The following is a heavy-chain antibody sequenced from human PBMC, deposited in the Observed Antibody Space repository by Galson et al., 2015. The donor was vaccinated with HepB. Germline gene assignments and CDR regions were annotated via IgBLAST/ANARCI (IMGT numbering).Heavy chain of an antibody. CDR1: GFTFSSYA. Sequence: SLRLSCAASGFTFSSYAMSWVRQAPGKGLEWVSAISGSGGSTYYADSVKGRFTISRDNSKNTLYLQMNSLRAEDTAVYYCANAPETQYYGSGSYLNWGQGTLVTVSS. CDR3: ANAPETQYYGSGSYLN. CDR2: ISGSGGST. D-gene: IGHD3-10*01. V-gene: IGHV3-23*01. J-gene: IGHJ4*02.